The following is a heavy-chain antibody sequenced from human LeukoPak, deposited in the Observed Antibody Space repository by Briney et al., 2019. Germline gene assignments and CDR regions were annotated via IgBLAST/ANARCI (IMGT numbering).Heavy chain of an antibody. CDR3: ARGNNWNRPGHFDY. CDR2: ISSSSSYI. D-gene: IGHD1-20*01. CDR1: GFTFSSYS. V-gene: IGHV3-21*01. J-gene: IGHJ4*02. Sequence: PGGSLRLSCAASGFTFSSYSMNWVRQAPGKGLEWVSSISSSSSYIYYADSVKGRFTISRDNAKNSLYLQMNSLRAEDTAVYYCARGNNWNRPGHFDYWGQGTLVTVSS.